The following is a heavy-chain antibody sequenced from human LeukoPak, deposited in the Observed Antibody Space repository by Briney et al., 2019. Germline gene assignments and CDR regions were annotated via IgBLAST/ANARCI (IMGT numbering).Heavy chain of an antibody. J-gene: IGHJ4*02. V-gene: IGHV4-39*07. CDR3: ASRRWLQGNFDY. Sequence: SETLSLTCSVSGDSISSSSSYWGWIRQPPGKGLEWIGSIYYSGSTYYNPSLKSRVTISVDTSKNQFSLKLSSVTTADTAVYYCASRRWLQGNFDYWGQGTLVTVSS. CDR1: GDSISSSSSY. CDR2: IYYSGST. D-gene: IGHD5-24*01.